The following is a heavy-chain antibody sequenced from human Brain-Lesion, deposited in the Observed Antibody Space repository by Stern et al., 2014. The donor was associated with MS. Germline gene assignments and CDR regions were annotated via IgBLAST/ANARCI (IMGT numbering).Heavy chain of an antibody. D-gene: IGHD3-3*01. CDR1: GYIFTGYY. CDR2: INPTTGGT. Sequence: DQLVESGAEVKKPGASVKVSCKTSGYIFTGYYIHWVRQAPGQGLEWMAWINPTTGGTKYAQKFQGRVTMSRDTSISTAYVELSSLTSDDTAVYYCARDQRGITIFGVVTDYYYLGMDVWGQGTTVTVSS. CDR3: ARDQRGITIFGVVTDYYYLGMDV. J-gene: IGHJ6*02. V-gene: IGHV1-2*02.